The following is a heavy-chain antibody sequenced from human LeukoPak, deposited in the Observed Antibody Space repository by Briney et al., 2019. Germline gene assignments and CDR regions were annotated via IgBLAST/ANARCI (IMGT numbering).Heavy chain of an antibody. D-gene: IGHD3-22*01. CDR3: ARDTYDSSGYYFDY. J-gene: IGHJ4*02. Sequence: GGSLRLSCAASGFTFSSYAMHWVRQAPGKGLEWVAVISYDGSNKYYADSVKGRFTISRDNSKNTLYLQMNSLRAEDTAVYYCARDTYDSSGYYFDYWGQGTLDTVSS. CDR1: GFTFSSYA. CDR2: ISYDGSNK. V-gene: IGHV3-30*04.